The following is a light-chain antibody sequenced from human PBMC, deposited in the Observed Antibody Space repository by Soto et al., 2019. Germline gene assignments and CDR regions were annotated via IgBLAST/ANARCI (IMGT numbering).Light chain of an antibody. Sequence: EVVLTQSPGTLSLSPGESATLSCRASQSVRCNYFACYQQRPGQAPRLLVYGPSVRAAGIPDRFRGSGSRTDFNLTINRVEPEDFAVYYCHQFGMSPFTFGPGTTLDIK. V-gene: IGKV3-20*01. CDR3: HQFGMSPFT. J-gene: IGKJ3*01. CDR1: QSVRCNY. CDR2: GPS.